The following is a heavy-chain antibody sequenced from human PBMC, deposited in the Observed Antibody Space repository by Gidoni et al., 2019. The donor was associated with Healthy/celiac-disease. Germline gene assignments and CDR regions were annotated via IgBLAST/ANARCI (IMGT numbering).Heavy chain of an antibody. CDR2: ISYDGSNK. V-gene: IGHV3-30*18. D-gene: IGHD6-6*01. CDR3: AKDLGSSSEFDY. CDR1: GCTFSSYG. Sequence: QVQLVESGGGVVQPGRSLRLSCAASGCTFSSYGMHWVRPAPGKGLEWVAVISYDGSNKYYSDSVKGRFTISRDNSKNTLYLQINSLRAEDTAVYYCAKDLGSSSEFDYWGQGTLVTVSS. J-gene: IGHJ4*02.